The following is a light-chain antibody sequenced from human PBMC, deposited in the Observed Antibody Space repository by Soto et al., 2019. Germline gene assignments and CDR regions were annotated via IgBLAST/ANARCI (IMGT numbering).Light chain of an antibody. J-gene: IGKJ5*01. V-gene: IGKV3-11*01. CDR3: QQRSSWPPT. Sequence: EIIVKQSPGTLSLTQGERATLSGRASQSVSSYLAWYQQRPGQAPRLLIYDASNRATGVPARFSGSGSGTDFTLTISSLEPEDFAVYYCQQRSSWPPTFGQGTRLEIK. CDR1: QSVSSY. CDR2: DAS.